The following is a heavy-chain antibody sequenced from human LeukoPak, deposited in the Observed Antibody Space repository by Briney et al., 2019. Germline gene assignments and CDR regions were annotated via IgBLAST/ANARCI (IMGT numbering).Heavy chain of an antibody. CDR3: ARGRGTIFGVVILQNWFDP. CDR1: GGSISSYF. CDR2: ISYSGST. J-gene: IGHJ5*02. D-gene: IGHD3-3*01. V-gene: IGHV4-59*12. Sequence: SETLSLTCTVSGGSISSYFWSWIRQPPGKGLEWIGYISYSGSTNYNPSLKSRVTISVDTSKSQFSLKLSSVTAADAAVYYCARGRGTIFGVVILQNWFDPWGQRTLVTVSS.